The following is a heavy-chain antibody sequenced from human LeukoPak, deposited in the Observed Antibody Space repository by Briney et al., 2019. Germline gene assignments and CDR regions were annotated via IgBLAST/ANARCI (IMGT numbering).Heavy chain of an antibody. V-gene: IGHV3-49*03. CDR2: IRSKAYGGTT. CDR3: TREDLIAAAGTDY. CDR1: GYTFGDHA. J-gene: IGHJ4*02. Sequence: PGGSLRLSGTASGYTFGDHAMSWFRQAPGKGLEWVGFIRSKAYGGTTEYAASVKGRFTISRDDSKSIAYLQMNSLKTEDAAVYYCTREDLIAAAGTDYWGQGTLVTVSS. D-gene: IGHD6-13*01.